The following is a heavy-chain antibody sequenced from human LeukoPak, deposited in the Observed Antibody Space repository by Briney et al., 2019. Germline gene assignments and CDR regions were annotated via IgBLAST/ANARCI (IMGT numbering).Heavy chain of an antibody. CDR1: GFTFSTFA. Sequence: GGSLRLSCPASGFTFSTFAMHWVRQVPGKGLEWLSAIIGSGGSTYYAGSVRGRFTVSRDNSQNTLYLQINSLGAGDTAVYYCAKDRSGGSGTLFPIFDFWGQGTQVTVSS. CDR2: IIGSGGST. V-gene: IGHV3-23*01. CDR3: AKDRSGGSGTLFPIFDF. D-gene: IGHD3-10*01. J-gene: IGHJ4*02.